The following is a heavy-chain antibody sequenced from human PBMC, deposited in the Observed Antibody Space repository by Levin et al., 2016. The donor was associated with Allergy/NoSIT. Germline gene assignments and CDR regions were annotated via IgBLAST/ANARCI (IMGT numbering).Heavy chain of an antibody. Sequence: VRQAPGKGLEWVSSISSSSSYIYYADSVKGRFTISRDNAKNSLYLQMNSLRAEDTAVYYCARAFPQLLPDYWGQGTLVTVSS. V-gene: IGHV3-21*01. CDR3: ARAFPQLLPDY. J-gene: IGHJ4*02. D-gene: IGHD2-2*01. CDR2: ISSSSSYI.